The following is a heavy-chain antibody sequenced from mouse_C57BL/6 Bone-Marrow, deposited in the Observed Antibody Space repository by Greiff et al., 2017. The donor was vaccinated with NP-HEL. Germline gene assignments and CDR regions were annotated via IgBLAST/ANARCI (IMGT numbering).Heavy chain of an antibody. Sequence: QVKLQQPGAELVRPGSSVKLSCKASGFTFTSYWMDWVKQSPGQGLEWIGNIYPSDSESPYNQKFKVKATLTVAKSSSTAYMQLSSLSSEDSAVYYCARDYDYDWYFDVWGTGTTVTVSS. J-gene: IGHJ1*03. CDR2: IYPSDSES. D-gene: IGHD2-4*01. V-gene: IGHV1-61*01. CDR1: GFTFTSYW. CDR3: ARDYDYDWYFDV.